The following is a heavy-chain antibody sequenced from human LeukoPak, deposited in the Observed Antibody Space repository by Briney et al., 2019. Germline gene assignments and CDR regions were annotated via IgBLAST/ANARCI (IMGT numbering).Heavy chain of an antibody. J-gene: IGHJ4*02. D-gene: IGHD1-26*01. V-gene: IGHV3-9*01. CDR2: ISWNSGSI. Sequence: PGGSLRLSCAASGFTFDDYAMHWARQAPGKGLEWVSGISWNSGSIGYADSVKGRFTISRDNAKNSLYLQMNSLRAEDTALYYCAKAGLVGGLITEFDYWGQGTLVTVSS. CDR3: AKAGLVGGLITEFDY. CDR1: GFTFDDYA.